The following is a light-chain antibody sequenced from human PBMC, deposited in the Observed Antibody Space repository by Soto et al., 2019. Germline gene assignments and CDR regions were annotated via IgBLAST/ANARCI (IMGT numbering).Light chain of an antibody. Sequence: QSALTQPASVSGSPGQSITISCTGTSSDVGYCNCVSWYQQHPGLAPKLMIYKVNNRPSGVSDRFSGSKSGSAASLTISGLQAEDEADYYCTSFTSSSTYVFGTGTKVTVL. CDR2: KVN. V-gene: IGLV2-14*01. CDR1: SSDVGYCNC. CDR3: TSFTSSSTYV. J-gene: IGLJ1*01.